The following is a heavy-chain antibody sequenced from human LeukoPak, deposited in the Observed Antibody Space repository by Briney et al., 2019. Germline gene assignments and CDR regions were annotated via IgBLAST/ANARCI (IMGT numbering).Heavy chain of an antibody. CDR3: ARIYVWGSYRFDY. D-gene: IGHD3-16*02. J-gene: IGHJ4*02. V-gene: IGHV4-34*01. Sequence: SETLSLTCAVYGGSFSGYYWSWIRQPPGKGLEWIGEINHGGSTNYNPSLKSRVTISVDTSKNQFSLKLSSVTAADTAVYYCARIYVWGSYRFDYWGQGTLVTVSS. CDR2: INHGGST. CDR1: GGSFSGYY.